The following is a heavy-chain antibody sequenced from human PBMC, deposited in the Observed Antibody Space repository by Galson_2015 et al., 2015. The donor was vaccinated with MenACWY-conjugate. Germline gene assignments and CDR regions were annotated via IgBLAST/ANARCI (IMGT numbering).Heavy chain of an antibody. Sequence: SLRLSCAASGFSVSSNFMTWVRQAPGKGLEWVSVIYSDALAATTHYSDSVKGRFTSSRDNSKNTLYLQMNSLRVEDTAVYYCAREGRHVGSYSDLDYWGQGTLVTVSS. CDR3: AREGRHVGSYSDLDY. CDR1: GFSVSSNF. V-gene: IGHV3-53*01. CDR2: IYSDALAATT. D-gene: IGHD1-26*01. J-gene: IGHJ4*02.